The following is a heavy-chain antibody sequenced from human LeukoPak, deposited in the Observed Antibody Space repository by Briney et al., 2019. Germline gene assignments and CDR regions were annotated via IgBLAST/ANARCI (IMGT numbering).Heavy chain of an antibody. V-gene: IGHV4-61*02. CDR2: IYTSGST. J-gene: IGHJ3*02. Sequence: SQTLSLTCTVSGGSISSGSYYWSWIRQPAGKGLEWIGRIYTSGSTNYTPSLKSRVTISVDTPKNQFSLRLCSVTAADTAVYNCAREGPIGGSYAAFDIGSEGTMVTVPP. D-gene: IGHD1-26*01. CDR3: AREGPIGGSYAAFDI. CDR1: GGSISSGSYY.